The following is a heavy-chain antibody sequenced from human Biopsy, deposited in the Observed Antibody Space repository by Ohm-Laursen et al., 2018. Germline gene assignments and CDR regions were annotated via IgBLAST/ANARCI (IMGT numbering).Heavy chain of an antibody. CDR2: ISYDQITK. CDR1: GLTFRTYG. D-gene: IGHD5/OR15-5a*01. V-gene: IGHV3-30*18. Sequence: GQTLSPTCAASGLTFRTYGMHWVRLAPGKGLEWVAVISYDQITKHYADSVRGRFTISRDNSKNTLYLQVNSLRAEDTAVYYCAKDLSVYYYYGIDVWGQGTTVTVSS. CDR3: AKDLSVYYYYGIDV. J-gene: IGHJ6*02.